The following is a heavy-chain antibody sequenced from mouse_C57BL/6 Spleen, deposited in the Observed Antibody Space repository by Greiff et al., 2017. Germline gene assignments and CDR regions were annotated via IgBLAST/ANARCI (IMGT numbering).Heavy chain of an antibody. CDR1: GYTFTDYY. V-gene: IGHV1-26*01. Sequence: EVQLQQSGPELVKPGASVKISCKASGYTFTDYYMNWVKQSHGKSLEWIGDINPNNGGTSYNQKFKGKATLTVDKSSSTAYMELRSLTSEDSAVYYCARGPHYYGSRTWFAYWGQGTLVTVSA. J-gene: IGHJ3*01. D-gene: IGHD1-1*01. CDR3: ARGPHYYGSRTWFAY. CDR2: INPNNGGT.